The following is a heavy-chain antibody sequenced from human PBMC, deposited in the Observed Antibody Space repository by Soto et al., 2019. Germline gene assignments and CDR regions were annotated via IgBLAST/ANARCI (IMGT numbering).Heavy chain of an antibody. V-gene: IGHV5-51*01. CDR3: ARLLLWFGEQRYGMYV. CDR2: IYPGDSDT. CDR1: GYSFTSYW. J-gene: IGHJ6*02. D-gene: IGHD3-10*01. Sequence: LGESLKISCKGSGYSFTSYWIGWVRQMPGKGLEWMGIIYPGDSDTRYSPSFQGQVTISADKSISTAYLQWSSLKASDTAMYYCARLLLWFGEQRYGMYVWGQGTTATVSS.